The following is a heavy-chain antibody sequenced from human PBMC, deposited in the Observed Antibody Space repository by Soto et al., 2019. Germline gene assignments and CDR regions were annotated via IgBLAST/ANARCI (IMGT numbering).Heavy chain of an antibody. Sequence: SETLSLTCTVSGGSVSSGSYYWSWIRQPPGKGLEWIGYIYYSGSTNYNPSLKSRVTISVDTSKNQFSLKLSSVTAADTAVYYCARDRGYCTNGVCRYFDYWGQGTLVTVSS. J-gene: IGHJ4*02. CDR1: GGSVSSGSYY. CDR3: ARDRGYCTNGVCRYFDY. D-gene: IGHD2-8*01. CDR2: IYYSGST. V-gene: IGHV4-61*01.